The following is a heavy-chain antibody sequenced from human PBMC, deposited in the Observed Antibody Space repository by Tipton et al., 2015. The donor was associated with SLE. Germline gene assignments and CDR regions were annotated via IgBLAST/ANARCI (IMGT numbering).Heavy chain of an antibody. CDR2: IYYSGST. D-gene: IGHD1-26*01. CDR3: ASIVGATTEYYYYGMDV. Sequence: TLSLTCTVSGGSISGYYWSWIRQPAGKGLEWIGSIYYSGSTYYNPSLKSRVTISVDTSKNQFSLKLSSVTAADTAVYYCASIVGATTEYYYYGMDVWGQGTTVTVSS. V-gene: IGHV4-59*05. CDR1: GGSISGYY. J-gene: IGHJ6*02.